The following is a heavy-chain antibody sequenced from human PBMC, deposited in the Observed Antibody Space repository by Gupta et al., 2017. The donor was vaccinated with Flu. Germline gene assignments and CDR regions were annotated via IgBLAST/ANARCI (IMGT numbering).Heavy chain of an antibody. CDR3: ARESRYCSGGSCYEVGNFDY. Sequence: QVQLVQSGAEVKKAGASVKVSCKASGYTFPSYYMHWVRPAPGHGLECMGIINPSGGSTSYAQKFQGRVTMTRDTSTSTVYMELSSLRSEDTAVYYCARESRYCSGGSCYEVGNFDYWGQGTLVTVSS. J-gene: IGHJ4*02. D-gene: IGHD2-15*01. V-gene: IGHV1-46*01. CDR1: GYTFPSYY. CDR2: INPSGGST.